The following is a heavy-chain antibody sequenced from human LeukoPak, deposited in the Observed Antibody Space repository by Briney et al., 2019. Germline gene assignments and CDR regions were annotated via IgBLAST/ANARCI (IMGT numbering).Heavy chain of an antibody. CDR2: ISSSGSSI. CDR3: ARALRFYCSSTSCYRDDAFDI. V-gene: IGHV3-48*04. J-gene: IGHJ3*02. CDR1: GFTFSSYS. D-gene: IGHD2-2*01. Sequence: GGSLRLSCAASGFTFSSYSMNWVRQAPGKGLEWVSYISSSGSSIYYADSVKGRFTISRDNAKNSLYLQMNSLRAEDTAVYYCARALRFYCSSTSCYRDDAFDIWGQGTMVTVSS.